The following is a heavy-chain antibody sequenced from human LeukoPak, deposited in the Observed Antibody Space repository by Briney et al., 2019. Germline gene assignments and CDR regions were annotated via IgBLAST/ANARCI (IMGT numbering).Heavy chain of an antibody. D-gene: IGHD6-13*01. J-gene: IGHJ3*02. CDR2: ISSSSSYT. CDR3: ARAQIAAAGTGPFDI. V-gene: IGHV3-11*06. Sequence: GGSLRLSCAASGFTFSDYYMSWIRQAPGKGLEWVSYISSSSSYTNYADSVTGRFSISRDNTENSVYLQMDSLRAEDTAVYYCARAQIAAAGTGPFDIWGQGTLVTVSS. CDR1: GFTFSDYY.